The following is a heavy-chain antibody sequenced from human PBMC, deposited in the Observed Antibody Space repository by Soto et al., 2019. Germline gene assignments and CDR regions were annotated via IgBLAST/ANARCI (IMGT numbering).Heavy chain of an antibody. CDR3: ARDYGDYTGAFDI. V-gene: IGHV3-21*01. D-gene: IGHD4-17*01. CDR2: IGSRTNYI. Sequence: EVHLVESGGGLVKPGGSLRLSCAASGFTFTSSSMNWVRQAPGKGLEWVSFIGSRTNYIFYTDSVKGRFTISRDNAKNSLYLQMSSLRAEDTAVYYCARDYGDYTGAFDIRGQGTMVTVSS. J-gene: IGHJ3*02. CDR1: GFTFTSSS.